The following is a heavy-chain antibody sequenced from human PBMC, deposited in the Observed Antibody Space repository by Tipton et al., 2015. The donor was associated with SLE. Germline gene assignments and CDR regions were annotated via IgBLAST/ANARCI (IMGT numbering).Heavy chain of an antibody. J-gene: IGHJ3*02. Sequence: TLSLTCTVSGGSIGSHYWSWIRQPPGKGLEWIGYIYYSGSTNYNPSLKSRVTISVDTSKNQFSLKLSSVTAADTAVYYCARGPLVYEKDAFDIWGQGTMVTVSS. CDR1: GGSIGSHY. V-gene: IGHV4-59*11. CDR2: IYYSGST. CDR3: ARGPLVYEKDAFDI. D-gene: IGHD5/OR15-5a*01.